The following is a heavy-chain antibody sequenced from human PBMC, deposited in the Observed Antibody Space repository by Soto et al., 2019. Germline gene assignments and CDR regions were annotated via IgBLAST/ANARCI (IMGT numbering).Heavy chain of an antibody. CDR1: GGTFSSYA. CDR2: IIPIFGTA. V-gene: IGHV1-69*01. Sequence: QVQLVQSGAEVKKPGSSVKVSCKASGGTFSSYAISWVRQAPGQGLEWMGGIIPIFGTANYAQKFQGRVTITADESTSTAYMELSSLRSEDTAVYYCARTYDYVWGSYRWDAFDIWGQGTMVNVSS. J-gene: IGHJ3*02. D-gene: IGHD3-16*02. CDR3: ARTYDYVWGSYRWDAFDI.